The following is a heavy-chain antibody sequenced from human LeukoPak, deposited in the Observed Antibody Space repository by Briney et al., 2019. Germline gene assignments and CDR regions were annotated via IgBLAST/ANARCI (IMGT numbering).Heavy chain of an antibody. D-gene: IGHD6-6*01. V-gene: IGHV4-59*12. J-gene: IGHJ5*02. CDR1: GGSISSYY. CDR2: IYYSGST. Sequence: KPSETLSLTCTVSGGSISSYYWSWIRQPPGKGLEWIGYIYYSGSTNYNPSLKSRVTISVDASKNQFSLKLSSVTAADTAVYYCARPIAARPHWFDPWGQGTLVTVSS. CDR3: ARPIAARPHWFDP.